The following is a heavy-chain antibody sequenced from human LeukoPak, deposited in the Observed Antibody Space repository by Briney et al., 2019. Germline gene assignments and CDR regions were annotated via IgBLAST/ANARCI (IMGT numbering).Heavy chain of an antibody. J-gene: IGHJ4*02. Sequence: RRTLRPSCSASGFTPDHYGISWVRQAPGKGLEWVSGINWKGASTGYADSVKGRFTISRDSAKNSLYLQMNSLRGEDTALYYCVRNYGGYDGTDFWGQGTLVTVSS. D-gene: IGHD5-12*01. CDR3: VRNYGGYDGTDF. CDR2: INWKGAST. CDR1: GFTPDHYG. V-gene: IGHV3-20*04.